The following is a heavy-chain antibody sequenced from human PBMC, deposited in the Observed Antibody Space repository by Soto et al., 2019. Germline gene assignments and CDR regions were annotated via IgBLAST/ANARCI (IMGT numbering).Heavy chain of an antibody. D-gene: IGHD3-10*01. CDR1: GFTVSSYY. CDR3: ARYGSWRGHNPAY. V-gene: IGHV3-66*01. J-gene: IGHJ4*02. CDR2: IDTGDRT. Sequence: EVQLVESGGDLVQPGGSLRLSCAASGFTVSSYYMTWVRQAPGKGLEWVSVIDTGDRTYYADSVKGRFTISRDNSKKTLYLQMYSLIAEDTAVYYCARYGSWRGHNPAYWGQGTLVTVSS.